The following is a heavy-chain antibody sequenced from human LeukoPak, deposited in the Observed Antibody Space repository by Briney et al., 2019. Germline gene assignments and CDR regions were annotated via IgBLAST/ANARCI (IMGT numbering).Heavy chain of an antibody. J-gene: IGHJ4*02. D-gene: IGHD3-22*01. V-gene: IGHV4-4*02. CDR1: GGSISSSNW. CDR2: IYHSGST. CDR3: ASLDSSGQGVPFDY. Sequence: SGTLSLTCAVSGGSISSSNWWSWVRQPPGKGLEWIGEIYHSGSTNYNPSLKSRVTISVDKSKNQFSLKLSSVTATDTAVYYCASLDSSGQGVPFDYWGQGTLVTVSS.